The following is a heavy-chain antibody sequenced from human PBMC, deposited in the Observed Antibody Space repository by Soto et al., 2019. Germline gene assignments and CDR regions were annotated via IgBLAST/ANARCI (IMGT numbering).Heavy chain of an antibody. J-gene: IGHJ6*02. CDR1: GFTFDDYA. Sequence: PGGSLRLACAASGFTFDDYAMHWVRQAPGKGLEWVSGISWNSGTIDYADSVKGRFTISRDNAKNSLYLQMNSLRAEDTALYYCGKVVGNSYYYYGMDVWGQGTKVTVPS. V-gene: IGHV3-9*01. CDR3: GKVVGNSYYYYGMDV. CDR2: ISWNSGTI.